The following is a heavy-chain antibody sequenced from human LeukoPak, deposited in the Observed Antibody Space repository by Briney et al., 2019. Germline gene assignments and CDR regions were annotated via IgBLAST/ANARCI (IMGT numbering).Heavy chain of an antibody. Sequence: PSETLSLTCTVSGGSISSSYWSWIRQPPGKGLEWIGYIFNSGSTNYNPSLTSRVTISADTSKNQFSLNLSSVTAADTVGYDCAREGCFYYVGGRYPQDAVCFEIRGQGTMVTVSS. CDR3: AREGCFYYVGGRYPQDAVCFEI. D-gene: IGHD3-16*02. CDR1: GGSISSSY. V-gene: IGHV4-4*09. CDR2: IFNSGST. J-gene: IGHJ3*02.